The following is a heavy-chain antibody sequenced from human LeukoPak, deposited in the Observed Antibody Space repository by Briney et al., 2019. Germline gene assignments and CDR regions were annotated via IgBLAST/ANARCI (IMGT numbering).Heavy chain of an antibody. Sequence: PGGSLRLSCAASGFTLNDFAMRWVRQTLGKGLEWVSGISWNSGSIGYADSVKGRFTISRDNGKNALYLEMNSLRAEDTALYYCVKDGAIFGVPITRGGMDVWGQGTTVTVSS. CDR1: GFTLNDFA. CDR2: ISWNSGSI. J-gene: IGHJ6*02. D-gene: IGHD3-3*01. V-gene: IGHV3-9*01. CDR3: VKDGAIFGVPITRGGMDV.